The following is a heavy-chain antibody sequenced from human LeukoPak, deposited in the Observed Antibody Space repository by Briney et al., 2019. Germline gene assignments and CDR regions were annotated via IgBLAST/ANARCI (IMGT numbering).Heavy chain of an antibody. D-gene: IGHD3-22*01. V-gene: IGHV3-48*01. J-gene: IGHJ5*02. CDR2: ISSSSSTI. CDR1: GFTFSSYS. CDR3: ARVLHKRNYDSSDYYGS. Sequence: GGSLRLSCAASGFTFSSYSMNWVRQAPGKGLEWISYISSSSSTIYYADSVKGRFTISRDNAKNSLYLQLNSLRAEDTAVYYCARVLHKRNYDSSDYYGSWGEGTLVTVSS.